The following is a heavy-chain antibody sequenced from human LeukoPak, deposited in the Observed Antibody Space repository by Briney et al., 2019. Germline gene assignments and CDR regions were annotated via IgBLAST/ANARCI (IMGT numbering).Heavy chain of an antibody. CDR3: ARVITMIPYNWFDP. Sequence: SETLSLTCTVSGASISGYYWSWIRQPPGKGPEWIGYIYYSGSTNYNPSLKSRVTISVDTSKNQFSLKLSSVTAADTAVYYCARVITMIPYNWFDPWGQGTLVTVSS. V-gene: IGHV4-59*01. D-gene: IGHD3-22*01. CDR2: IYYSGST. J-gene: IGHJ5*02. CDR1: GASISGYY.